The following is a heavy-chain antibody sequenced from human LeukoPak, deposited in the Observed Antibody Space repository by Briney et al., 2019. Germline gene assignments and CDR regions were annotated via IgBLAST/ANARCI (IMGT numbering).Heavy chain of an antibody. D-gene: IGHD6-6*01. CDR3: ARYSSSSKFDY. J-gene: IGHJ4*02. Sequence: SETLSLTCTVSGGSISTYYWSWIRQPPGKGLEWIGYIYYRGSTNYNPSLKSRVTISVDTSKNQFSLKLSSVTAADTAVYYCARYSSSSKFDYWGQGTLVTVSS. CDR2: IYYRGST. V-gene: IGHV4-59*01. CDR1: GGSISTYY.